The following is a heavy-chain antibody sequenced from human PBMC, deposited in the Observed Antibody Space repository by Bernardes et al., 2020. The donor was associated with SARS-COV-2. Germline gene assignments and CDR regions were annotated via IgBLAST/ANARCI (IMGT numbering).Heavy chain of an antibody. J-gene: IGHJ6*02. CDR2: IKSKTDGGTT. D-gene: IGHD2-2*01. Sequence: GGSLRLSCAASGFTFRNAWMSWVRQAPGKGLEWVGRIKSKTDGGTTDYAAPVKGRFTISRDDSKNTLYLQMNSLKTEDTAVYYCTTDGCSSTSCYRYYYYYGMDVWGQGTTVTVSS. CDR3: TTDGCSSTSCYRYYYYYGMDV. CDR1: GFTFRNAW. V-gene: IGHV3-15*01.